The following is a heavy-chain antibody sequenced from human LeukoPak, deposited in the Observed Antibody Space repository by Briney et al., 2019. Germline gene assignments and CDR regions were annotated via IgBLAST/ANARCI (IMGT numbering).Heavy chain of an antibody. CDR3: ARARHQYYYYYMDV. CDR2: IKQDGSEK. J-gene: IGHJ6*03. CDR1: GFTFSSYW. V-gene: IGHV3-7*01. Sequence: GGSLRLSCAASGFTFSSYWMSWVRQAPGKGLEWVANIKQDGSEKYYVDSVKGRFTISRDNAKNSLYLQMNSLRAEDTAVYYCARARHQYYYYYMDVWGKGTTVTVSS.